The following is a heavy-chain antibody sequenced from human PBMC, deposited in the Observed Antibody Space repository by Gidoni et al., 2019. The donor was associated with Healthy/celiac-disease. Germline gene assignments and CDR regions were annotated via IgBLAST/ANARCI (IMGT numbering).Heavy chain of an antibody. D-gene: IGHD3-9*01. Sequence: EVQLVESGGGLVKPGGPLRLPCAASGFPSGSSGLNWAPQVPGKGLEWVSSISSSSSYIYYADSVKGRFTISRDNAKNSLYLQMNSLRAEDTAVYYCARDHNYDILTGPHWEGHYYYYGMDVWGQGTTVTVSS. V-gene: IGHV3-21*01. J-gene: IGHJ6*02. CDR3: ARDHNYDILTGPHWEGHYYYYGMDV. CDR1: GFPSGSSG. CDR2: ISSSSSYI.